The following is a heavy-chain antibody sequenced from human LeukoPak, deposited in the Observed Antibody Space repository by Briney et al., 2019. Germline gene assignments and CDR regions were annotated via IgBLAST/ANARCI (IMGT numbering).Heavy chain of an antibody. J-gene: IGHJ4*02. CDR3: ASLPGNRYYDSSGYLDY. CDR1: GGSISSSSYY. CDR2: IYYSGST. D-gene: IGHD3-22*01. V-gene: IGHV4-39*01. Sequence: PSETLSLTCTVSGGSISSSSYYWGWIRQPPGKGLEWIGSIYYSGSTYYNPSLKSRVTISVDTSKNQFSLKLSSVTAADTAVYYCASLPGNRYYDSSGYLDYWGQGTLVTVSS.